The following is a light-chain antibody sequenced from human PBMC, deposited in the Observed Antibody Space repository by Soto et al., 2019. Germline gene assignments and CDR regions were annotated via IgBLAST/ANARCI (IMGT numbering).Light chain of an antibody. J-gene: IGKJ3*01. V-gene: IGKV3-20*01. Sequence: PGERATLSCRASESISSHYIAWYQHKPGQAPRLLIFGASTRATGIPDGFSGSWSGTDFTLTISRLEPEDFAMYYCQNFGDSPFTFGPGTKVDIK. CDR3: QNFGDSPFT. CDR1: ESISSHY. CDR2: GAS.